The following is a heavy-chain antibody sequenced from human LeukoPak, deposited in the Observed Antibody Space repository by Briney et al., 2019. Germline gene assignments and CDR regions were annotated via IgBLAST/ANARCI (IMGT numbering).Heavy chain of an antibody. CDR1: GLAFSAYK. D-gene: IGHD2-15*01. Sequence: PGGSLRLSCAASGLAFSAYKMHWVRQAPRKGLVWVSRISTDGYTTDYADFVQGRFTASRDNTKNTWSLEMNSLRAEDTAVYYCVVGGSPGYWGKGTLVTVFS. CDR2: ISTDGYTT. CDR3: VVGGSPGY. V-gene: IGHV3-74*01. J-gene: IGHJ4*02.